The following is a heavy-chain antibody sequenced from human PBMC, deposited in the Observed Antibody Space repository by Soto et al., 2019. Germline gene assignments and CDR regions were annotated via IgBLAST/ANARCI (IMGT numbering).Heavy chain of an antibody. D-gene: IGHD1-20*01. V-gene: IGHV4-59*08. Sequence: SETLSLTCTVSGGSISSYYWIWIRQPPGKGLEWIGYIYYSGSTNYNPSLKSRVTISVDTSKNQFSLKLSSVTAADTAVYYCARHKGITIPFDYWGQGTLVTVSS. CDR3: ARHKGITIPFDY. CDR2: IYYSGST. J-gene: IGHJ4*02. CDR1: GGSISSYY.